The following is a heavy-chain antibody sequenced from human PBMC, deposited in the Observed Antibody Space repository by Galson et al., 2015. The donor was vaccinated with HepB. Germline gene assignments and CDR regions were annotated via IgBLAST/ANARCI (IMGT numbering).Heavy chain of an antibody. Sequence: SLRLSCAASGFTVSSAHMSWVRLAPGKGLEWVSSLHAGGNTNYVDSVEGRFTVSRDDSKNTLLLQMSSLRAEDTALYYCARRLGPLWYFDLWGRGILVTVSS. CDR1: GFTVSSAH. V-gene: IGHV3-66*01. CDR3: ARRLGPLWYFDL. D-gene: IGHD4-11*01. J-gene: IGHJ2*01. CDR2: LHAGGNT.